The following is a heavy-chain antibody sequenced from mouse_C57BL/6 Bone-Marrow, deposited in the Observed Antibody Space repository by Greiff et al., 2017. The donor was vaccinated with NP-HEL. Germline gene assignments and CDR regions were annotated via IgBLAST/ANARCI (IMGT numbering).Heavy chain of an antibody. V-gene: IGHV1-55*01. D-gene: IGHD2-2*01. J-gene: IGHJ2*01. CDR3: ARRGKWLPLFDY. CDR2: IYPGSGST. CDR1: GYTFTSYW. Sequence: QVQLQQPGAELVKPGASVKMSCKASGYTFTSYWITWVKQRPGQGLEWIGDIYPGSGSTNYNEKFKSKATLTVDTSSSTAYMQLSSLTSEDSAVYYCARRGKWLPLFDYWGQGTTLTVSS.